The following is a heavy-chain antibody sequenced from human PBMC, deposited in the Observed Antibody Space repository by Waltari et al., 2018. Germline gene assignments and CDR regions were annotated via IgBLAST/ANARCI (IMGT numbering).Heavy chain of an antibody. V-gene: IGHV4-59*01. CDR2: IYYSGST. CDR3: ARALIPNYYDSSGSSRMDV. J-gene: IGHJ6*04. D-gene: IGHD3-22*01. CDR1: GGSISSYS. Sequence: QVQLQESGPGLVKPSETLSLTCTVSGGSISSYSWSWIRQPPGKGLEWIGYIYYSGSTNYNPSLKSRVTISVDTSKNQFSLKLSSVTAADTAVYYCARALIPNYYDSSGSSRMDVWGKGTTVTVSS.